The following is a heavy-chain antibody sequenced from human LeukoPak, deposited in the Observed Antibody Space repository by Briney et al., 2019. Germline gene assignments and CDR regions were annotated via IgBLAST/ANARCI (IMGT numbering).Heavy chain of an antibody. CDR3: ARTLLGIDYGSGSYDFDY. J-gene: IGHJ4*02. CDR2: INYSGSR. D-gene: IGHD3-10*01. V-gene: IGHV4-59*08. Sequence: SETLSLTCNVSGGSISGFFWNWIRQSPGKEREWIGYINYSGSRSYKSSLRSRVTISVDTSKNQFSLKLSSVTAADTAVYYCARTLLGIDYGSGSYDFDYWGQGTLVTVSS. CDR1: GGSISGFF.